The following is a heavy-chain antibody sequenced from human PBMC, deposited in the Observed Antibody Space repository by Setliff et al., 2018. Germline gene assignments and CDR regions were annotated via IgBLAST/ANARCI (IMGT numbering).Heavy chain of an antibody. CDR3: ARRATYYNFWSGYYDY. CDR1: GGSFSGHY. Sequence: SETLSLTCAVYGGSFSGHYWGWIRQPPGKGLEWIGEINHSGRTNYNPSLKSRVTISVDTSKNQFSLKLSSVTAADTAVYYCARRATYYNFWSGYYDYWGQGTLVTVSS. D-gene: IGHD3-3*01. J-gene: IGHJ4*02. CDR2: INHSGRT. V-gene: IGHV4-34*01.